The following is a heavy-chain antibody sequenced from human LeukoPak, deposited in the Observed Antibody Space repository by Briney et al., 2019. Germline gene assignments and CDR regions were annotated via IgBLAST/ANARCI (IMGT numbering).Heavy chain of an antibody. D-gene: IGHD1-26*01. CDR3: ARDHKSGSWSWFAP. V-gene: IGHV1-46*01. CDR1: GYTFTSYY. J-gene: IGHJ5*02. Sequence: ASVKVSCKASGYTFTSYYMHWVRQAPGQGLEWMGIINPSGGSTSYAQKFQGRVTMTTDTSTSTAYMELRSLRSDDTAVYYCARDHKSGSWSWFAPWGQGTLVTVSS. CDR2: INPSGGST.